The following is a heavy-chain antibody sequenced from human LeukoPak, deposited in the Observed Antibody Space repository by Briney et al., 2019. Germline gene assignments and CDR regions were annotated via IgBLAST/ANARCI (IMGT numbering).Heavy chain of an antibody. D-gene: IGHD1-1*01. J-gene: IGHJ3*02. CDR2: IIPIFGTA. CDR3: ARDGTTGTTVAFVI. Sequence: ASVKVSCKASGGTFSSYAISWVRQAPGQGLEWMGGIIPIFGTANYAQKFQGRVTITTDESTSTAYMELSSLRSEDTAVYYCARDGTTGTTVAFVIWGQGTMVTVSS. CDR1: GGTFSSYA. V-gene: IGHV1-69*05.